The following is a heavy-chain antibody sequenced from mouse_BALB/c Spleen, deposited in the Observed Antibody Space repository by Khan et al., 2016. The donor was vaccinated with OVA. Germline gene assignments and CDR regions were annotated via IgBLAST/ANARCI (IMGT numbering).Heavy chain of an antibody. Sequence: QVQLKQSGPGLVAPSQSLSITCTVSGFSLSRYSVHWVRQPPGKGLEWLGMIWGGGSTAYNSALKSSLSIIKDNSTCQVLSKMNSLQTDDTAMYYCAKGGNWAYWGQGTLVTVSA. J-gene: IGHJ3*01. CDR2: IWGGGST. V-gene: IGHV2-6-4*01. CDR1: GFSLSRYS. CDR3: AKGGNWAY. D-gene: IGHD4-1*01.